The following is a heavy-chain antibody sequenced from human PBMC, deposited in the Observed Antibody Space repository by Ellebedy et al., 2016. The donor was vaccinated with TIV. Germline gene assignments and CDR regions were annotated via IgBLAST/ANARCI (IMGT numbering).Heavy chain of an antibody. CDR1: DGSIISDSYY. Sequence: MPSETLSLTCTVSDGSIISDSYYWGWIRQSPGKGLEWIGSIYYSGNTYNNPSLKSRVTMSVDTSKNQFSLALSSVTAPDTAVYYCARGGYRYGSVYFFDYWGQGTLVTVSS. D-gene: IGHD5-18*01. J-gene: IGHJ4*02. CDR3: ARGGYRYGSVYFFDY. CDR2: IYYSGNT. V-gene: IGHV4-39*07.